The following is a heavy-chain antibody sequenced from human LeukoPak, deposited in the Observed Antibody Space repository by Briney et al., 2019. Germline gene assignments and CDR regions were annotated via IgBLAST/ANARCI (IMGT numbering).Heavy chain of an antibody. D-gene: IGHD3-16*02. CDR2: VDPEDDKT. V-gene: IGHV1-69-2*01. Sequence: ASVKVSCKVSEYSFTDYYIHWVRQAPGKGLEWVGLVDPEDDKTMYAEHFQGRITITADTSTDTAHMDLSSLRSEDTAVYYCVTVTRYAFGPKFDYWGQGTLVTVSS. CDR1: EYSFTDYY. J-gene: IGHJ4*02. CDR3: VTVTRYAFGPKFDY.